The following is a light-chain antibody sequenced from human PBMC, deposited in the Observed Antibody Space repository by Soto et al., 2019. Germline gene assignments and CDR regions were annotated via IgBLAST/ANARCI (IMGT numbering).Light chain of an antibody. Sequence: QSALTQPPSTSASLGASVTLTCTLSSGYSNEKVDWYQQRPGKGPRFVMRVGAGGIVGSKGDGIPDRFSVLASGLNRYLTINNIQEEDEGDYHCGAAHLSGITCVVIFGGGTKLTVL. J-gene: IGLJ2*01. CDR1: SGYSNEK. V-gene: IGLV9-49*01. CDR2: VGAGGIVG. CDR3: GAAHLSGITCVVI.